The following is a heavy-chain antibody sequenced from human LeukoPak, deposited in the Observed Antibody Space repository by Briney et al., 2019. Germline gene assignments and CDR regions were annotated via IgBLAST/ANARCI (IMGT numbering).Heavy chain of an antibody. V-gene: IGHV3-69-1*02. CDR3: AELGITMIGGV. CDR1: GGSFSGYY. Sequence: ETLSLTCAVYGGSFSGYYWSWVRQAPGKGLEWVSYISSGSTIYYADSVKGRFTISRDNAKNSLYLQMNSLRAEDTAVYYCAELGITMIGGVWGKGTTVTISS. J-gene: IGHJ6*04. CDR2: ISSGSTI. D-gene: IGHD3-10*02.